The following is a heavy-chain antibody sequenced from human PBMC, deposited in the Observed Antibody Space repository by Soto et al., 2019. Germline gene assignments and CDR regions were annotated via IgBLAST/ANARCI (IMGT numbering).Heavy chain of an antibody. V-gene: IGHV3-21*01. CDR3: ARDEKYYYDSSGYYRTHNTNIYYYYGMDV. Sequence: PGGSLRLSCAASGFTFSSYSMNWVRQAPGKGLEWVSSISSSSSYIYYADSVKGRFTISRDNAKNSLYLQMNSLRAEDTAVYYCARDEKYYYDSSGYYRTHNTNIYYYYGMDVWGQGTTVTV. CDR2: ISSSSSYI. CDR1: GFTFSSYS. J-gene: IGHJ6*02. D-gene: IGHD3-22*01.